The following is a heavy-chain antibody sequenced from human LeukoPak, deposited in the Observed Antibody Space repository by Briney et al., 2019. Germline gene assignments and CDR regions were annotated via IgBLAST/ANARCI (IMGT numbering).Heavy chain of an antibody. CDR2: ISGSGVST. Sequence: GGSLRLSCAASGFTFSSYAMSWVRQAPGEGLEWVSGISGSGVSTYYADSVKGRFTISRDNSKNTLYLQMNSPRAKDTAVYYCAKDLPRITMVRGATFDPWGQGTLVTVSS. D-gene: IGHD3-10*01. V-gene: IGHV3-23*01. CDR1: GFTFSSYA. CDR3: AKDLPRITMVRGATFDP. J-gene: IGHJ5*02.